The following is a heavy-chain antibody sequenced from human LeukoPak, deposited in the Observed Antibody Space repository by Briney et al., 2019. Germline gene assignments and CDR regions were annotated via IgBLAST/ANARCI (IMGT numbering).Heavy chain of an antibody. Sequence: GGSLRLSCAASGFTFSSYAMHWVRQAPGKGLEWVAVISYDGSNKYYADSVKGRFTISRDNSKNTLYLQMNSLRAEDTAVHYCARDPYNYYDSSGYSRYFDYWGQGTLVTVSS. V-gene: IGHV3-30-3*01. CDR2: ISYDGSNK. D-gene: IGHD3-22*01. CDR1: GFTFSSYA. J-gene: IGHJ4*02. CDR3: ARDPYNYYDSSGYSRYFDY.